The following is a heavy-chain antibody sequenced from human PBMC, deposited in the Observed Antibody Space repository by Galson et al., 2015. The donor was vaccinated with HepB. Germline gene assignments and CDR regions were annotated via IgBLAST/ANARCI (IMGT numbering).Heavy chain of an antibody. CDR1: GYTFTSYG. V-gene: IGHV1-18*01. J-gene: IGHJ6*02. CDR3: ARDLRITIFGVVQRGSNYGMDV. Sequence: SVKVSCKASGYTFTSYGISWVRQAPGQGLEWMGWISAYNGNTNYAQKLQGRVTMTTDTSTSTAYMELRSLRSDDTAVYYCARDLRITIFGVVQRGSNYGMDVWGQGTTVTVSS. D-gene: IGHD3-3*01. CDR2: ISAYNGNT.